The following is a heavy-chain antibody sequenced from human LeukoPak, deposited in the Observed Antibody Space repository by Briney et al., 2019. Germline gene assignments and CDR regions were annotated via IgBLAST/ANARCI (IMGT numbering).Heavy chain of an antibody. CDR3: ARNYASGTYDFGY. CDR2: ISYCGSNK. J-gene: IGHJ4*02. V-gene: IGHV3-30*19. CDR1: GFTFTSYG. Sequence: GGSLRLSCEASGFTFTSYGIHWVRQAPGKGLEWVAVISYCGSNKYYADSVKGRFAISRDNSKNTVYLQMNSLRAEDTAVYYCARNYASGTYDFGYWGQGALV. D-gene: IGHD3-10*01.